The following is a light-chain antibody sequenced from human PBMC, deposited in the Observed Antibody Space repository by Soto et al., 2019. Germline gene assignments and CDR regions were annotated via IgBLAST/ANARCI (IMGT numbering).Light chain of an antibody. J-gene: IGLJ1*01. CDR2: DVT. Sequence: QSALTQPASVSGSPGQSITISCTGASSDVGSFNFVSWYQQHPGKAPKLMIYDVTNRPSGVSNRFSGSKSGNTASLTISGRQGEDGADYYWCSYTSGGSYGFGTGTKGAVL. CDR3: CSYTSGGSYG. CDR1: SSDVGSFNF. V-gene: IGLV2-14*03.